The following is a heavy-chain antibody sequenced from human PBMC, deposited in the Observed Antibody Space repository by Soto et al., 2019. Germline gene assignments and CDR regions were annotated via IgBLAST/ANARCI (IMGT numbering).Heavy chain of an antibody. CDR2: IIPIFGTA. J-gene: IGHJ6*02. CDR3: ARSGSRGYYTYSSYYGMDV. V-gene: IGHV1-69*13. CDR1: GYTFTGYY. D-gene: IGHD3-3*01. Sequence: SVKVSFKASGYTFTGYYMHWVRQAPGQGLEWMGGIIPIFGTANYAQKFQGRVTITADESTSTAYMELSSLRSEDTAVYYCARSGSRGYYTYSSYYGMDVWGQGPTVASP.